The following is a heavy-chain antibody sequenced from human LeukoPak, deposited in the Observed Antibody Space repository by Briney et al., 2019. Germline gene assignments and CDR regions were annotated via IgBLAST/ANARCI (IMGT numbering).Heavy chain of an antibody. CDR1: GFTFSSYG. D-gene: IGHD3-10*01. J-gene: IGHJ4*02. Sequence: GGSLRLSCAASGFTFSSYGMSWVRQAPGKGLEWVSAISGSGGSTYYADSVKGRFTISRDNSKNTLYLQMNSLRAEDTAVYYCAKAVVYGSGSYYGGYFDYWGQGTLVTVSS. CDR2: ISGSGGST. V-gene: IGHV3-23*01. CDR3: AKAVVYGSGSYYGGYFDY.